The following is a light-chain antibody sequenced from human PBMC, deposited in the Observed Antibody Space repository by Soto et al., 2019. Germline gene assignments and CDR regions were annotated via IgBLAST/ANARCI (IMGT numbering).Light chain of an antibody. CDR1: SSDVGGYNS. Sequence: QSALTQPASVSGSPGQSITISCTGTSSDVGGYNSVSWYQHHPGKAPKLMIYEVSNWPSGVSNRFSGSKSGNTTSLTISGLQAEDEADYYCSSYTTSTSLYVFGTGTKLTVL. CDR2: EVS. CDR3: SSYTTSTSLYV. J-gene: IGLJ1*01. V-gene: IGLV2-14*01.